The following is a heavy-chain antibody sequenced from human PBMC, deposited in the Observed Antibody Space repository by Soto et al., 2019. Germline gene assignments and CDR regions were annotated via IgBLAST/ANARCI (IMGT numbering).Heavy chain of an antibody. V-gene: IGHV5-51*01. CDR1: VYNFANYW. D-gene: IGHD1-1*01. J-gene: IGHJ3*02. CDR3: AAGHTTGLDAFDI. CDR2: IFPGDSDT. Sequence: PGDSLKIACKGSVYNFANYWIGWVRQMPGKGLEWMGMIFPGDSDTKNSPSLQGQITMSVDKSDSSAYLQWRSLKASDTAMYYCAAGHTTGLDAFDIWGQGTMVTVSS.